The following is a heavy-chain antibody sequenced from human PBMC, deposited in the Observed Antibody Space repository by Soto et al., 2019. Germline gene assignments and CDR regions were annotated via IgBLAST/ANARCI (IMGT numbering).Heavy chain of an antibody. CDR3: AKDRTTMYDGFDN. J-gene: IGHJ3*02. D-gene: IGHD1-7*01. CDR2: TTGSGGST. CDR1: GFTFSSYA. Sequence: GGSLRLSCAAAGFTFSSYAMTWVRQAPGKGLEWVSTTTGSGGSTYYADSVKGRFTISRDNSKNTLYLQMNSLRAEDTAVYYCAKDRTTMYDGFDNWGQGTMVTVSS. V-gene: IGHV3-23*01.